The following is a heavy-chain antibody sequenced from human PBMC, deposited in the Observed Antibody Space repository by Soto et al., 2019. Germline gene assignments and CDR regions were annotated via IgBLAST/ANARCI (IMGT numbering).Heavy chain of an antibody. CDR1: VFSLSTRGVG. V-gene: IGHV2-5*02. Sequence: SCATIVNPTQTLPLICTFSVFSLSTRGVGVGWIRQPPGKALEWLALIYWDDDKRYSPSLKSRLTITKDTSKNQVVLTMTNMDPVDTATYYCAHRQAGNWFDPWGQGTLVTVSS. D-gene: IGHD6-25*01. J-gene: IGHJ5*02. CDR3: AHRQAGNWFDP. CDR2: IYWDDDK.